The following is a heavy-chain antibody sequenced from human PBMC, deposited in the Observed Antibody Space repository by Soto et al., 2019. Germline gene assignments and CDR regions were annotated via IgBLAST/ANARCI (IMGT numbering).Heavy chain of an antibody. Sequence: PSETLSLTCTVSGGSISSGDYYWGWIRQPPGKGLEWIGYIYYSGSTYYNPSLKSRVTISVDTSKNQFSLKLSSVTAADTAVYYCARDSRAISPYYYYGLDVWGQGTTVTVSS. CDR3: ARDSRAISPYYYYGLDV. J-gene: IGHJ6*02. CDR1: GGSISSGDYY. CDR2: IYYSGST. V-gene: IGHV4-30-4*01.